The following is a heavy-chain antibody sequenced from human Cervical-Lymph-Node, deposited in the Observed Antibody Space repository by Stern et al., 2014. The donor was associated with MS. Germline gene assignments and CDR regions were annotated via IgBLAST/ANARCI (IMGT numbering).Heavy chain of an antibody. D-gene: IGHD3-22*01. CDR3: TKGNPGDYYHSSGYYESIIWYFDL. J-gene: IGHJ2*01. CDR1: GGSISSRVYY. CDR2: IYYSGTT. Sequence: QVQLQESGPGLVKPSETLSLTCTVSGGSISSRVYYWGWIRQPPGKGLEWIGGIYYSGTTYYNPSLKGRVTLSVDTSKNQFSLDLSSVTAADTAVYYCTKGNPGDYYHSSGYYESIIWYFDLWGRGTLVTASS. V-gene: IGHV4-39*01.